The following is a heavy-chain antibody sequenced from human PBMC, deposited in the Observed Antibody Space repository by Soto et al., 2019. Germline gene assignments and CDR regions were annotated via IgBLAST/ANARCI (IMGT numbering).Heavy chain of an antibody. V-gene: IGHV3-21*06. CDR2: ISSSSSYI. J-gene: IGHJ4*02. D-gene: IGHD6-13*01. CDR3: ARGYSSRWYFDY. CDR1: GFTFSSYS. Sequence: GGSLRLSCAASGFTFSSYSMNWVRQAPGKGLEWVSSISSSSSYIYYADSVKGRFTTSRDNSKNTLYLQMNSLRAEDTAVYYCARGYSSRWYFDYWGQGTLVTVSS.